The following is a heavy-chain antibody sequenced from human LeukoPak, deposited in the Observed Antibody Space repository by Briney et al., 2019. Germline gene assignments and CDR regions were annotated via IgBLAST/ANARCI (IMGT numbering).Heavy chain of an antibody. J-gene: IGHJ3*01. Sequence: GGSLRLSCAASGFTFSNAWMSWARQAPGKGLEWVAVIWYDGSNKYYADSVKGRFTISRDNSKNTLYLQMNSLRAEDTAVYYCARAPDYDYVWGNYRLWGQGTMVTVSS. V-gene: IGHV3-33*08. CDR3: ARAPDYDYVWGNYRL. D-gene: IGHD3-16*02. CDR2: IWYDGSNK. CDR1: GFTFSNAW.